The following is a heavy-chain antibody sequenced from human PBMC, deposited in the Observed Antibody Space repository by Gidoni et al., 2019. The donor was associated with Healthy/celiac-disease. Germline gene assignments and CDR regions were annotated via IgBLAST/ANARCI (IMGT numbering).Heavy chain of an antibody. CDR3: ASLDSSGSRSWLDLLKTYYYGMDV. CDR1: GFPFSSHG. D-gene: IGHD3-22*01. V-gene: IGHV3-33*01. CDR2: IWYDGSNK. J-gene: IGHJ6*02. Sequence: QVQLVESGGGVVQPGRSLRLSCAASGFPFSSHGMHWVRQAPGKGLEWVAVIWYDGSNKYYADSVKGRFTISRDNSKNTLYLQMNSLRAEDTAVYYCASLDSSGSRSWLDLLKTYYYGMDVWGQGTTVTVSS.